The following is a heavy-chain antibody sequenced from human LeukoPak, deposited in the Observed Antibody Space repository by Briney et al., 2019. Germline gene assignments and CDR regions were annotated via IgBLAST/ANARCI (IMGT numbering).Heavy chain of an antibody. Sequence: AASVKVSCKASGYTFTSYDINWVRQATGQGLEWMGWMNPNSGNTGYAQKFQGRVTMTRNTSISTAYMELSSLRSEDTAVYYCALLTPLPESYYYYYMDVWGKGTTVTVSS. CDR2: MNPNSGNT. CDR3: ALLTPLPESYYYYYMDV. V-gene: IGHV1-8*01. J-gene: IGHJ6*03. D-gene: IGHD3-10*01. CDR1: GYTFTSYD.